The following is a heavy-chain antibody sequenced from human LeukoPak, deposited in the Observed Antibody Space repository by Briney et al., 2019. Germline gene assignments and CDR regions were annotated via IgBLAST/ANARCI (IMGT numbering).Heavy chain of an antibody. CDR2: ISSSSSYI. V-gene: IGHV3-21*01. J-gene: IGHJ6*02. CDR3: ARDRTVVTLYYYYGMDV. D-gene: IGHD2-15*01. CDR1: GFTFSSYS. Sequence: GGSLRLSCAASGFTFSSYSMNWVRQAPGKGLEWVSSISSSSSYIYYADSVKGRFTISRDNAKNSLYLQMNSLRAEDTAVYYCARDRTVVTLYYYYGMDVWGQGTTVTVSS.